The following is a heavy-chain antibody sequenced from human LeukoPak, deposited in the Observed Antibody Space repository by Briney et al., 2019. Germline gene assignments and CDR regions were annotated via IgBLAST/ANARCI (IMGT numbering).Heavy chain of an antibody. J-gene: IGHJ5*02. CDR2: INPSGGST. D-gene: IGHD6-13*01. V-gene: IGHV1-46*01. CDR3: ARDRITAAGTCWFDP. Sequence: ASVKVSCKASGYTFTSYYMHWVRQAPGQGLEWMGIINPSGGSTSYAQKFQGRVTMTRDTSTSTVYMELSSLRSEDTAVYYCARDRITAAGTCWFDPWGQGTLVTVSS. CDR1: GYTFTSYY.